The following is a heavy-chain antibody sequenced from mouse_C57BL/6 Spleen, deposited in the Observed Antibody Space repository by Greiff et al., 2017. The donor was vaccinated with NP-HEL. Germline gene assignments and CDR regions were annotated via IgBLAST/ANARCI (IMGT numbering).Heavy chain of an antibody. Sequence: SGPELVKPGASVKISCKASGYAFSSSWMNWVKQRPGKGLEWIGRIYPGDGATNYNEKFKGKATLTADTSSSTAYMQLSRLTSEDSAVYFCARGLGRGSYAMDYWGQGTSVTVSS. CDR1: GYAFSSSW. V-gene: IGHV1-82*01. J-gene: IGHJ4*01. CDR3: ARGLGRGSYAMDY. D-gene: IGHD4-1*01. CDR2: IYPGDGAT.